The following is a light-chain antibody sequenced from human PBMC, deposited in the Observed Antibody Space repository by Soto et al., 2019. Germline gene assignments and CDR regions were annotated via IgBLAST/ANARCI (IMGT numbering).Light chain of an antibody. CDR3: QSYDSSNQGV. CDR2: EDN. CDR1: RGSIVSNY. J-gene: IGLJ3*02. V-gene: IGLV6-57*01. Sequence: NFMLTQPHSVSESPGKTVTISCTRSRGSIVSNYVQWYQQRPRSSPATVIYEDNQRPSGVPDRFSGSIDSSSNSGSLTISGLKTEDEADYCCQSYDSSNQGVLGGGTKLTVL.